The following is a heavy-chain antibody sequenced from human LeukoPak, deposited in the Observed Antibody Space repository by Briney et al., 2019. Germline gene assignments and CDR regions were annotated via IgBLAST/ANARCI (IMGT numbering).Heavy chain of an antibody. CDR3: ARHMGDGYIDYYFDY. V-gene: IGHV4-39*01. CDR2: IYYSGST. D-gene: IGHD5-24*01. Sequence: SETLSLTCTVSGGSISSYYWGWIRQPPGKGLEWIGSIYYSGSTYYNPSLKSRVTISVDTSKNQFSLKLSSVTAADTAVYYCARHMGDGYIDYYFDYWGQGTLVTVSS. J-gene: IGHJ4*02. CDR1: GGSISSYY.